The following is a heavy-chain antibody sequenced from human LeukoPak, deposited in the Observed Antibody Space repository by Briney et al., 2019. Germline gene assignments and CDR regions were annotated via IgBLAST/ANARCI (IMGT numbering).Heavy chain of an antibody. D-gene: IGHD2-2*01. CDR3: ARVPKLGYCSSTSCYWGYY. Sequence: SQTLSLTCTVSGGSISSGGYYWSWIRQPPGKGLEWIGYIYHSGSTYYNPSLKSRVTISVGRSKNQFSLKLSSVTAADTAVYYCARVPKLGYCSSTSCYWGYYWGQGTLVTVSS. J-gene: IGHJ4*02. CDR2: IYHSGST. CDR1: GGSISSGGYY. V-gene: IGHV4-30-2*01.